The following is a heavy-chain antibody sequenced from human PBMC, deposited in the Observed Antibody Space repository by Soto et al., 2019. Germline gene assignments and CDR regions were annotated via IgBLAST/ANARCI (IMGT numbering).Heavy chain of an antibody. J-gene: IGHJ4*02. V-gene: IGHV4-39*01. CDR3: ARQRTTVVTQAYFDH. D-gene: IGHD2-21*02. CDR1: GESISSSSYY. CDR2: IYYSGRT. Sequence: SETLSLTCIVSGESISSSSYYWGWIRQPPGKGLEWIGSIYYSGRTYYNPSFKSRVTISIDTSKNQFSLKLSSVTATDTAVYYCARQRTTVVTQAYFDHWGQEAPVTVSS.